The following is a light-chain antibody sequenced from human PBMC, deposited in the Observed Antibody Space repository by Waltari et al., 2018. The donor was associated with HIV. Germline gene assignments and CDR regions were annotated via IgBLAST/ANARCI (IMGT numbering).Light chain of an antibody. CDR2: EVS. J-gene: IGLJ2*01. Sequence: QSALTQHASVSGSPGQSITIPCTGNSSDVGRYNYASWYQQHPGKAPKLMIYEVSNRPSGVSNRFSGSKSGNTASLTISVLQAEDEADYYCSSYTSSSSVVFGGGTKLTVL. V-gene: IGLV2-14*01. CDR1: SSDVGRYNY. CDR3: SSYTSSSSVV.